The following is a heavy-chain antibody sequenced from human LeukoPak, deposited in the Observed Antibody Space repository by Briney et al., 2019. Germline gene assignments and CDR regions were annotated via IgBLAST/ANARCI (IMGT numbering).Heavy chain of an antibody. CDR2: INNDGVST. D-gene: IGHD5-12*01. J-gene: IGHJ4*02. CDR1: GFTLSSYW. CDR3: ARKPLSGGYGGTIDY. Sequence: GGSLRLSCATSGFTLSSYWVHWVRQVPGKGLEWLSRINNDGVSTSYADSVKDRFTISRDNAKNTLYLRMNSLRAEDTAIYYCARKPLSGGYGGTIDYWGQGTLVTVSS. V-gene: IGHV3-74*01.